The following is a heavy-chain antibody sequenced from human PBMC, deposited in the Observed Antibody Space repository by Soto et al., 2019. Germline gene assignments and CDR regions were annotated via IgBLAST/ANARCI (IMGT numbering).Heavy chain of an antibody. J-gene: IGHJ6*02. D-gene: IGHD2-15*01. CDR2: IYPGDSDT. V-gene: IGHV5-51*01. Sequence: PGESLKISCKGSGYSFTSYWIGWVRQMPGKGLEWMGMIYPGDSDTRYSPSFQGQVTISADKSVSTAYLQWSSLTASDTAMYYCARHNIAEDIIVEETRYYSGLDVWGQGTTVTVSS. CDR1: GYSFTSYW. CDR3: ARHNIAEDIIVEETRYYSGLDV.